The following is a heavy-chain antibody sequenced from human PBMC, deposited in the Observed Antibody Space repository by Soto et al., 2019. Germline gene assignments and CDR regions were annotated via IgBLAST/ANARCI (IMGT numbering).Heavy chain of an antibody. Sequence: SETLSLTCTVSGGPIRSYCWSWIRQPPGKGLEWIGYIYDSGNTDYNPSLKSRVTISVDTSKNQFSLKLSSVTTADTAVYYCARGGGKYCYGSSGHPSPAMDVWGQGTKVTVSS. V-gene: IGHV4-59*01. D-gene: IGHD3-22*01. J-gene: IGHJ6*02. CDR1: GGPIRSYC. CDR3: ARGGGKYCYGSSGHPSPAMDV. CDR2: IYDSGNT.